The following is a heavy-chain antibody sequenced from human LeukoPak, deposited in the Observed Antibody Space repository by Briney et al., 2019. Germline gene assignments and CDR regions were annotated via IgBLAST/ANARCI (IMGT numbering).Heavy chain of an antibody. V-gene: IGHV4-39*01. CDR3: ARQRMYTNYLDY. CDR1: GGSISSSNYY. CDR2: IYYSGST. D-gene: IGHD1-1*01. J-gene: IGHJ4*02. Sequence: PSETLSLTCTVSGGSISSSNYYWGWIRQPPGKGLEWIGSIYYSGSTYYSPSLKSRVTISVDTSKNQFSLKLCSVTAADTAVYYCARQRMYTNYLDYWGQGTLVTVSS.